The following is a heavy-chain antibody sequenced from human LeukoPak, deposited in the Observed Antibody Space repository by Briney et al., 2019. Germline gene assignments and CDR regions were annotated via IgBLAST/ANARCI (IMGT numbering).Heavy chain of an antibody. Sequence: GGALRLSCAASGFTFSSYDMTWVRRAPGRGLEWVSSIRPSGDNTYYGDSVKGRFTISRDNSKNTVYLQMNNMRVDDTAVYYCARVAGWHWFDPWGQGTLVTVSS. CDR1: GFTFSSYD. J-gene: IGHJ5*02. CDR3: ARVAGWHWFDP. CDR2: IRPSGDNT. D-gene: IGHD6-19*01. V-gene: IGHV3-23*01.